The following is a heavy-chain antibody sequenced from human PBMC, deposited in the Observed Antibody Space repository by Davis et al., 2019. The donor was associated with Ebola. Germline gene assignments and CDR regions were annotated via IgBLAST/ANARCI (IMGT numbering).Heavy chain of an antibody. Sequence: SETLSFTCAVYGGSFSGYYWSWIRQPPGKGLEWVGEINHSGSTNYNPSLKSRVTISLDKSKNQFSLKLSSVTAADTAVYYCASLHWGRLVNFGTYYYYGMDVWGQGTTVTVSS. CDR2: INHSGST. CDR3: ASLHWGRLVNFGTYYYYGMDV. D-gene: IGHD3-3*01. CDR1: GGSFSGYY. J-gene: IGHJ6*02. V-gene: IGHV4-34*01.